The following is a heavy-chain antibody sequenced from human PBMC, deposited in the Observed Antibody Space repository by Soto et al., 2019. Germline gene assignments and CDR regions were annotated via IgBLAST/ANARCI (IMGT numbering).Heavy chain of an antibody. CDR2: ISGSGGST. CDR1: GVTFSRYA. Sequence: EVQLLESGGGLVQPGGSLRLSCAASGVTFSRYAMSWVRQAPGKGLEWVSAISGSGGSTYYAHSLKGRFTNSRNNSKNRLYLQMKSVRAADKYVYSCAKDVESSGCDYWGQGTLVTVSS. J-gene: IGHJ4*02. D-gene: IGHD6-19*01. V-gene: IGHV3-23*01. CDR3: AKDVESSGCDY.